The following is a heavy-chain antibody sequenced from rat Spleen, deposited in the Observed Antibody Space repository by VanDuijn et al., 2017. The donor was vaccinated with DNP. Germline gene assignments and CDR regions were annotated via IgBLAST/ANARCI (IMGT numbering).Heavy chain of an antibody. CDR1: GFTFSNYG. CDR2: ITNSGGST. D-gene: IGHD1-12*02. CDR3: AKYDGSYYYDYFDY. J-gene: IGHJ2*01. Sequence: EVQLVESGGGLVQPGRSLKLSCAASGFTFSNYGMAWFRQAPTKGLEWVASITNSGGSTYYRDSVKGRFTISRDNAKSTLYLQMESLRSEDTATYYCAKYDGSYYYDYFDYWGQGVMVTVSS. V-gene: IGHV5S13*01.